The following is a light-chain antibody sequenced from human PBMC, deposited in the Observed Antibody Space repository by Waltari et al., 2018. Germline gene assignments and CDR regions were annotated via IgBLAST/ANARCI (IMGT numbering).Light chain of an antibody. V-gene: IGLV2-14*03. CDR2: DVS. CDR1: SNDIGNYKY. J-gene: IGLJ1*01. CDR3: SSYTTSNSFV. Sequence: QSALTQPASVSGSPGQSITISCTGTSNDIGNYKYVSWYQQNPGKAPKLMIYDVSNRPSGVSYRSSGSKSGNTASLTISGLQAEDEADYYCSSYTTSNSFVFGSGTTVTVL.